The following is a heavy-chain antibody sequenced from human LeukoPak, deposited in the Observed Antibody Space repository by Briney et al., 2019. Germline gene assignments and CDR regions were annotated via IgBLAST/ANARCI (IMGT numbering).Heavy chain of an antibody. J-gene: IGHJ4*02. CDR1: GFTFDDYA. V-gene: IGHV3-9*01. Sequence: GGSLRLSCAASGFTFDDYAMHWVRQAPGKGLEWVSGISWNSGSIGYADSVKGRFTISRDNAKNSLYLQMNSLRAEDTALYYCAKVGGIAVAGPLDYWGQGTLVTVSS. CDR3: AKVGGIAVAGPLDY. D-gene: IGHD6-19*01. CDR2: ISWNSGSI.